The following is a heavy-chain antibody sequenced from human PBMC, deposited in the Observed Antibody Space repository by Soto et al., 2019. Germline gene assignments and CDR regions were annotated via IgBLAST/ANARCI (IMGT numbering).Heavy chain of an antibody. Sequence: PGGSLRLSCAASGFAFSSYWMHWVRQAPGKGLVWVSRINSDGSSTSYADSVKGRFTISRDNAKNTLYLQMNSLRAEDTAVYYCAREGSERARFIRPGGGYYGMDVCGQVNTVTVSS. CDR3: AREGSERARFIRPGGGYYGMDV. J-gene: IGHJ6*02. D-gene: IGHD3-10*01. V-gene: IGHV3-74*01. CDR2: INSDGSST. CDR1: GFAFSSYW.